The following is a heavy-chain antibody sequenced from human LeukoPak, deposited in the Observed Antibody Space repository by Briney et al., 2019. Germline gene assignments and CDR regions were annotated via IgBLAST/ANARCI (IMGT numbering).Heavy chain of an antibody. V-gene: IGHV3-23*01. D-gene: IGHD1-26*01. J-gene: IGHJ4*02. CDR2: ISASGGST. CDR3: AKGQRWESPHYLDS. CDR1: GFTFSSSA. Sequence: GGSLRLSCAASGFTFSSSAMSWVRQVPGKGLEWVSGISASGGSTNYADSVRGRFTISRDNSKNTLYVQMNSLRDEDTALYYCAKGQRWESPHYLDSWGQGTLVTVSS.